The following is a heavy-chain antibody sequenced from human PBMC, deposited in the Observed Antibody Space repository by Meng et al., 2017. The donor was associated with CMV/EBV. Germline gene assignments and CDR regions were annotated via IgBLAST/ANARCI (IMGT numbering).Heavy chain of an antibody. CDR2: VSYSGNT. CDR3: ARDAYNSFDS. Sequence: SETLSLPCSVSGVSITSFYWTWVQQAPGKGLEWIGYVSYSGNTNYNPSFRSRVTISREMSRNQFSLHLTSVTAADTAVYFCARDAYNSFDSWGLGTLVTVSS. CDR1: GVSITSFY. J-gene: IGHJ4*02. V-gene: IGHV4-59*01. D-gene: IGHD5-24*01.